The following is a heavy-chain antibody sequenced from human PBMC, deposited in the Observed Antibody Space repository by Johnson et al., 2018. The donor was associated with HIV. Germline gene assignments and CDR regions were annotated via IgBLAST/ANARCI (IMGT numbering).Heavy chain of an antibody. CDR1: GFTFSNAW. CDR3: ARTITKSAFDI. Sequence: QVQLVESGGGLVQPGGSLRLSCAASGFTFSNAWMSWVRQAPGKGLEWVSYISSSGNTIYYADSVKGRFTISRDNAKNSLYLQMNSLRAEDTAVYYCARTITKSAFDIWGQGTMVTVSS. CDR2: ISSSGNTI. J-gene: IGHJ3*02. V-gene: IGHV3-11*04. D-gene: IGHD3-10*01.